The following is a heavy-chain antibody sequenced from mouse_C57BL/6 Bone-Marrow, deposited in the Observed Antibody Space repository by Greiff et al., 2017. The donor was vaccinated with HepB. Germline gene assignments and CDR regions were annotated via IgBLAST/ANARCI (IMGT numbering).Heavy chain of an antibody. CDR2: ISSGSSTI. J-gene: IGHJ3*01. Sequence: DVKLVESGGGLVKPGGSLKLSCAASGFTFSDYGMHWVRQAPEKGLEWVAYISSGSSTIYYADTVKGRFTISRDNAKNTLFLPMTSLRSEDTAMYYCAMNYYGSSYLAWFAYWGQGTLVTVSA. D-gene: IGHD1-1*01. V-gene: IGHV5-17*01. CDR1: GFTFSDYG. CDR3: AMNYYGSSYLAWFAY.